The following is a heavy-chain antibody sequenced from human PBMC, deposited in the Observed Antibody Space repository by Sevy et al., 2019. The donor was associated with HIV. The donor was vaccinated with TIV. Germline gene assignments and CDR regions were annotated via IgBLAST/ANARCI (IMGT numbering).Heavy chain of an antibody. CDR2: IWYDGTIK. V-gene: IGHV3-33*08. CDR3: ARGGGYCGGDCYSIDY. J-gene: IGHJ4*02. Sequence: GGSLRLSCAASGFTFSSYVMHWVRQAPGKGLEWVALIWYDGTIKYYAHSVKGRFTISRDNSKDTLFLQMNSLTPEDTAVYYCARGGGYCGGDCYSIDYWGQGALATVSS. D-gene: IGHD2-21*02. CDR1: GFTFSSYV.